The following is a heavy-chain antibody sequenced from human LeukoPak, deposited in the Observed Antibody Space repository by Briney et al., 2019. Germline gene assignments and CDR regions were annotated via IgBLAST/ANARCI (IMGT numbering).Heavy chain of an antibody. D-gene: IGHD3-9*01. Sequence: GGSLRLSCAVSGITLSNYGMSWVRQAPGKGLEWVAGLSGSGGSTYYPDSVKGRFTISRDNSKNTLYLQMNSLRAEDTAVYYCAKWVSFDWFPIDYWGQGTLVSVSS. V-gene: IGHV3-23*01. CDR1: GITLSNYG. CDR2: LSGSGGST. CDR3: AKWVSFDWFPIDY. J-gene: IGHJ4*02.